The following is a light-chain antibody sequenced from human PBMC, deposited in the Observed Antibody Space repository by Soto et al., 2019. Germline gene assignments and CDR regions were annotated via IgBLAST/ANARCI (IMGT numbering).Light chain of an antibody. CDR1: QSVSSSY. CDR2: GAS. CDR3: QQYGGSFRV. Sequence: EIVLTQSPGTLSLSPGERATLSSRASQSVSSSYLARYQQKPGQAPRLLIYGASSRATGIPDRFSGSGSGTDFTLTISRLEPEDFAVYYCQQYGGSFRVFGPGTKVDIK. J-gene: IGKJ3*01. V-gene: IGKV3-20*01.